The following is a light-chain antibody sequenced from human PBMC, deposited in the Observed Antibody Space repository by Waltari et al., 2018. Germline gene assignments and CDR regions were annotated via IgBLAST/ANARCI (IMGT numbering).Light chain of an antibody. CDR2: GAS. J-gene: IGKJ4*01. Sequence: EIVLTQSPGTLSASPGERVTVSCRASQTITGSWLTWYHQKPGQAPRLLIYGASNRAPGIPDRFSGSGSGTDFTLTISRLEAEDSAVYYCQQYDGSVVTFGGGTKVEIK. V-gene: IGKV3-20*01. CDR1: QTITGSW. CDR3: QQYDGSVVT.